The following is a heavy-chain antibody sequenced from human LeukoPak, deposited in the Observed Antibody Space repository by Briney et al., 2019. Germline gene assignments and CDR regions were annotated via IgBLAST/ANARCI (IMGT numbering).Heavy chain of an antibody. V-gene: IGHV1-3*01. CDR3: ASSLPNRGARYSGYVTPRRGFGIAVANDAFDI. D-gene: IGHD5-12*01. Sequence: ASVKVSCKASGYTFTSYAMHWMRQAPGQRLEWMGWINAGNGNTKYSQKFQGRVTITRDTSASTAYMELSSLRSEDTAVYYCASSLPNRGARYSGYVTPRRGFGIAVANDAFDIWGQGTMVTVSS. CDR2: INAGNGNT. CDR1: GYTFTSYA. J-gene: IGHJ3*02.